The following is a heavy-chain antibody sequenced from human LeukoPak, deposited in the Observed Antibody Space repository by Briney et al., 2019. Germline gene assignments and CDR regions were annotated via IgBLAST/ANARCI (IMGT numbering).Heavy chain of an antibody. D-gene: IGHD3-10*01. Sequence: GRSLRLSCAASGFTFSSYGMHWVRHAPGKGLEWVAVIWFDGSKKYYIDSVKGRFTISRDNSKNTVYLQMNSLRAEDTAVYYCARVPGELSYYYGMDVWGNGTTVTVSS. CDR2: IWFDGSKK. CDR1: GFTFSSYG. J-gene: IGHJ6*04. V-gene: IGHV3-33*01. CDR3: ARVPGELSYYYGMDV.